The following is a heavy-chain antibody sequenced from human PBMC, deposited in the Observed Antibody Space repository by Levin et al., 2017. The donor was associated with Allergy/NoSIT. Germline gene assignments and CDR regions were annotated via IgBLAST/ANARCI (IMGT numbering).Heavy chain of an antibody. J-gene: IGHJ3*02. CDR2: ISSGGGST. CDR3: ARDREKWLVLSAFDI. D-gene: IGHD6-19*01. Sequence: GESLKISCVASGFTFSSYEMNWVRQAPGKGLEWLSYISSGGGSTHYADSVKGRFTISRDNTKNSLSLQMNSLRAEDTAVYYCARDREKWLVLSAFDIWGQGTMVTVSS. CDR1: GFTFSSYE. V-gene: IGHV3-48*03.